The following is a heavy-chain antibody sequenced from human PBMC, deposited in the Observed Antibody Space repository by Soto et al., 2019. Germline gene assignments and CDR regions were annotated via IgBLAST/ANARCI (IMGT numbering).Heavy chain of an antibody. Sequence: EVQLLESGGGLVQPGGSLRLSCAASGFTFSSYAMSWVRQAPGKGLEWVSAISGSGGSTYYADSVKGRFTISRYNSKNTLYLQMNSLRAEDTAVYYCAKDFGGYDILTGYYNTYDYWCQGTLVTVSS. D-gene: IGHD3-9*01. CDR3: AKDFGGYDILTGYYNTYDY. J-gene: IGHJ4*02. CDR1: GFTFSSYA. V-gene: IGHV3-23*01. CDR2: ISGSGGST.